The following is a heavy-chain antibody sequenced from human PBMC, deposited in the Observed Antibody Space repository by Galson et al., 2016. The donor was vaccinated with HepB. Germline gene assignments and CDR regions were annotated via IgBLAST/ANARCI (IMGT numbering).Heavy chain of an antibody. CDR1: GFTFSNYA. V-gene: IGHV3-30*04. Sequence: SLRLSCAASGFTFSNYAMHWVRQAPGKGLEWVAVASFDGRKKYYADSMKGRFTISRDNAKNTLYLQMNSLRAEDTAVYYCTRAATVDQDFYYYAMDVWGQGTTVTVSS. CDR2: ASFDGRKK. J-gene: IGHJ6*02. CDR3: TRAATVDQDFYYYAMDV. D-gene: IGHD4-23*01.